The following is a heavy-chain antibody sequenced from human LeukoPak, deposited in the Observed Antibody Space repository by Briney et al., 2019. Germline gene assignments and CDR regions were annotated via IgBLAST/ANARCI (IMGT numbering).Heavy chain of an antibody. V-gene: IGHV3-30*02. CDR2: IRYDGSNR. Sequence: GGSLRLSCAASGFTFSSYGMHWVRQAPGKGLEWVAFIRYDGSNRYYADSVKGRFTISRDNSKNTLYLQMNSLRAEDTAVYYCAKEYSSGWYSCDYWGQGTLVTVSS. D-gene: IGHD6-13*01. J-gene: IGHJ4*02. CDR3: AKEYSSGWYSCDY. CDR1: GFTFSSYG.